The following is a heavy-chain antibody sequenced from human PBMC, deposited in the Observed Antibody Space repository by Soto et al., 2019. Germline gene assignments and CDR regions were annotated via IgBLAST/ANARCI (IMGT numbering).Heavy chain of an antibody. J-gene: IGHJ4*02. V-gene: IGHV1-69*08. CDR3: ARDIGNTVTTVLYFDY. CDR2: IIPILGIA. Sequence: QVQLVQSGAEVKKPGSSVKVSCKASGGTFSSYTISWVRRAPGQGLEWMGRIIPILGIANYAQKFQGRVTITADKSTSTAYMELSSLRSEDTAVYYCARDIGNTVTTVLYFDYWGQGTLVTVSS. D-gene: IGHD4-17*01. CDR1: GGTFSSYT.